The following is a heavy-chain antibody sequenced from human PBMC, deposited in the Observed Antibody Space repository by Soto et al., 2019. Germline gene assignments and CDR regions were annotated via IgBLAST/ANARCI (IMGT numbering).Heavy chain of an antibody. Sequence: QVQLVQSGAEVKKPGASVKVSCKASGYTFTSYGISWVRQAPGQGLEWMGWIRVYNGKTNYAQKLQGRVTMTTDTTTRTAYMELRRLRSDDTAVYYCARDLLPMEVWGQGTTVTVSS. CDR1: GYTFTSYG. CDR2: IRVYNGKT. J-gene: IGHJ6*02. CDR3: ARDLLPMEV. V-gene: IGHV1-18*01.